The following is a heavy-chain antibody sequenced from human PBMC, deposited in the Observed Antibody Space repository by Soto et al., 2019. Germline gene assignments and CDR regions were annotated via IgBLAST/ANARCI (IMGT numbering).Heavy chain of an antibody. V-gene: IGHV1-69*13. CDR3: AREAPYCTSATCPKFYDMDV. CDR2: IIPILNSP. Sequence: ASVKVSCKASGGTFGSYAITWVRRAPGQGLELLGGIIPILNSPAYAQKFKARVVITADEVTNTAYMELNSLRFDDTAVYYCAREAPYCTSATCPKFYDMDVWGQGTTVTVYS. D-gene: IGHD2-2*01. J-gene: IGHJ6*02. CDR1: GGTFGSYA.